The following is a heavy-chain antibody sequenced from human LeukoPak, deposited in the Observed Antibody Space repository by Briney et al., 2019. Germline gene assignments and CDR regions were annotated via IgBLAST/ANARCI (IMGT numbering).Heavy chain of an antibody. Sequence: GGSLRLSCAASGFTFRSYAIHWVRQAPGKGLEWVTFISIDGNVKYYADSVKGRFIISRNNSKNTVSLQMNSLRGEDTAVYYCARDRSENYSTDYWGQGTLVTVSS. J-gene: IGHJ4*02. CDR2: ISIDGNVK. D-gene: IGHD3-10*01. CDR3: ARDRSENYSTDY. V-gene: IGHV3-30-3*01. CDR1: GFTFRSYA.